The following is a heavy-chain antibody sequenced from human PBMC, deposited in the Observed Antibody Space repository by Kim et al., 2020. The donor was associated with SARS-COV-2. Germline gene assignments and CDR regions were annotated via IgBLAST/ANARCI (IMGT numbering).Heavy chain of an antibody. D-gene: IGHD2-2*01. V-gene: IGHV6-1*01. CDR2: TYYRSKWYN. Sequence: SQTLSLTCAISGDSVSSNSAAWNWIRQSPSRGLEWLGRTYYRSKWYNDYAVSVKSRITINPDTSKNQFSLQLNSVTPEDTAVYYCARDRTYCSSTSCYLPWIYGWDYYGMDVWGQGTTVTVSS. J-gene: IGHJ6*02. CDR1: GDSVSSNSAA. CDR3: ARDRTYCSSTSCYLPWIYGWDYYGMDV.